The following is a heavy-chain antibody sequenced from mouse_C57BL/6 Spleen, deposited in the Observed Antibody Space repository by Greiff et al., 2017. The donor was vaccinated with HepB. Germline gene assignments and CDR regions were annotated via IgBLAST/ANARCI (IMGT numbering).Heavy chain of an antibody. D-gene: IGHD1-1*01. V-gene: IGHV1-82*01. CDR2: IYPGDGDT. CDR1: GYAFSSSW. Sequence: VQLQQSGPELVKPGASVKISCKASGYAFSSSWMNWVKQRPGKGLEWIGRIYPGDGDTNYNGKFKGKATLTADKSSSTAYMQLSSLTSEDSAVYFCARKVYYYGSSWDYWGQGTTLTVSS. CDR3: ARKVYYYGSSWDY. J-gene: IGHJ2*01.